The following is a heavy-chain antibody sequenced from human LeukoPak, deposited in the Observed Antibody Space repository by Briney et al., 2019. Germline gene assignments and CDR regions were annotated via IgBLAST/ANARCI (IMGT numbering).Heavy chain of an antibody. CDR2: LKEDVSAR. CDR3: ARGPTYGSRSDFLES. Sequence: PGGSLRLSCAASGFSISSHWMSWVRQAPGKGLEWVARLKEDVSARNLVDSVKGRFTISTDNAKNSLYLQMNSLRVEDTAVYYCARGPTYGSRSDFLESWGLGTLVTVSS. CDR1: GFSISSHW. D-gene: IGHD3-10*01. J-gene: IGHJ4*02. V-gene: IGHV3-7*01.